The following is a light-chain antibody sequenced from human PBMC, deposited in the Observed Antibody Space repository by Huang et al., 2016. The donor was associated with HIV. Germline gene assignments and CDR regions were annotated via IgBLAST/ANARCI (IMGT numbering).Light chain of an antibody. J-gene: IGKJ2*01. CDR1: QDISNY. Sequence: DIQMTQSPSSLSASVGDRVTITCQASQDISNYLNWYQQKPGKAPKLLIYDASNLERGVGSRFSGSGSGTDFTFTISSLQPEDIATYYCQQYDNLPLTFGQGTKLEIK. CDR2: DAS. CDR3: QQYDNLPLT. V-gene: IGKV1-33*01.